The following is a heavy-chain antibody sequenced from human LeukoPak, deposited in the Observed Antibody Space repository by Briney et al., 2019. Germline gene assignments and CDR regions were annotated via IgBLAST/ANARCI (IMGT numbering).Heavy chain of an antibody. D-gene: IGHD2-2*01. CDR2: ISSSSNYI. Sequence: GGSLRLSCAASGFIFSNYAMNWVRQAPGKGLEWVSSISSSSNYIYYADSVKGRFTISRDSAKNSLYLQMNSLRAEDTAVYYCAREACSSSSCYFHFDYWGQGTLVTVSS. CDR3: AREACSSSSCYFHFDY. J-gene: IGHJ4*02. V-gene: IGHV3-21*01. CDR1: GFIFSNYA.